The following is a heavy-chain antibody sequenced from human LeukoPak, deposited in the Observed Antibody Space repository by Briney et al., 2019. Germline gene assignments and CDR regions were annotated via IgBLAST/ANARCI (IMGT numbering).Heavy chain of an antibody. Sequence: SETLSLTCAVYGGSFSGYYWSWIRQPPGKGLEWIGEINHSGSTNYNPSLKSRVTISVDTSKSQFSLKLSSVTAADTAVYYCARDRYYDSSKPLDYWGQGTLVTVSS. CDR1: GGSFSGYY. V-gene: IGHV4-34*01. J-gene: IGHJ4*02. CDR3: ARDRYYDSSKPLDY. D-gene: IGHD3-22*01. CDR2: INHSGST.